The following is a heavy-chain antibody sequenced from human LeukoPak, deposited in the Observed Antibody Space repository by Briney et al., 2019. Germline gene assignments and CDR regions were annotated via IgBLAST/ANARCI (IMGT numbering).Heavy chain of an antibody. CDR3: AREGIAVAGTIDAFDI. CDR2: IWYDGSNK. Sequence: GGSLRLSCAASGFTFSSYGMHWVRQAPGKGLEWVAVIWYDGSNKYYADSVKGRFTISGDNSKNTLYLQMNSLRAEDTAVYYCAREGIAVAGTIDAFDIWGQGTMVTVSS. J-gene: IGHJ3*02. D-gene: IGHD6-19*01. V-gene: IGHV3-33*01. CDR1: GFTFSSYG.